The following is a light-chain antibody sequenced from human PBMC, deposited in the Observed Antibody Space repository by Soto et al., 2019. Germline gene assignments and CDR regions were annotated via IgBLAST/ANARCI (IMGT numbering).Light chain of an antibody. CDR1: SSDFGGYNY. CDR2: DVS. CDR3: SSYTSSSPLYV. V-gene: IGLV2-14*01. Sequence: QSVLTQPASVSGSPGQSITISCTGTSSDFGGYNYVSWYQQRPGKAPKLMIYDVSNRPSGVSNRFSGSKSGNTASLTISGLQAEDEADYYCSSYTSSSPLYVFGTGTKVTVL. J-gene: IGLJ1*01.